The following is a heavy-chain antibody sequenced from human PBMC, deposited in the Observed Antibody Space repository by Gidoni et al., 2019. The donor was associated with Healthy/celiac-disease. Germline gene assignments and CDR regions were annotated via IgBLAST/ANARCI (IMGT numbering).Heavy chain of an antibody. Sequence: QVQLQESGPGLVKPSETLSLTCTVSAYSISSGYYWGWIRQPPGKGLEWIGSIYHSGSTYYNPSLKSRVTISVDTSKNQFSLKLSSVTAADTAVYYCARDPTPGVAAAGYNWFDPWGQGTLVTVSS. CDR1: AYSISSGYY. CDR2: IYHSGST. J-gene: IGHJ5*02. V-gene: IGHV4-38-2*02. D-gene: IGHD6-13*01. CDR3: ARDPTPGVAAAGYNWFDP.